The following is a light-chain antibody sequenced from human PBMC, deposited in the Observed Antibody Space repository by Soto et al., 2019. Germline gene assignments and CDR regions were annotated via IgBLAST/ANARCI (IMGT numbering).Light chain of an antibody. V-gene: IGLV2-11*01. CDR2: DVS. Sequence: QSALTQPRSVSGSPGQSVTISCTGTSNNVGDYKYVSWYQQHPGEAPKVMIYDVSKRPSGVPDRFSGSKSGKTASMTISGLQAEDEADYYRCSYAGSYVFGTGTKVTVL. J-gene: IGLJ1*01. CDR3: CSYAGSYV. CDR1: SNNVGDYKY.